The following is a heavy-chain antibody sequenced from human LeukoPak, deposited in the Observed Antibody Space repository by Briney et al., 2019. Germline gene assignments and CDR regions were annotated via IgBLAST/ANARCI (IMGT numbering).Heavy chain of an antibody. J-gene: IGHJ4*02. CDR1: GGSISSYY. CDR2: IYYSGST. CDR3: ARQPRIQLWAFFDS. D-gene: IGHD5-18*01. V-gene: IGHV4-59*08. Sequence: SETLSLTCTVSGGSISSYYWSWVRQPPGKGLEWVGYIYYSGSTNYNPSLKSRVTISVDTSKNQFSLKLSSVTAADTAVYYCARQPRIQLWAFFDSWGQGTLVTVSS.